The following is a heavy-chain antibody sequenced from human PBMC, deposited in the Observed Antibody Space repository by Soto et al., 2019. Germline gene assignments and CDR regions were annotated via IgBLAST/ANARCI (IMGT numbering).Heavy chain of an antibody. V-gene: IGHV1-69*01. J-gene: IGHJ6*02. CDR3: AGFEYSSSGYYYYGMDV. Sequence: QVQLVQSGAEVKKPGSSVKVSCKASGGTFSSYAISWVRQAPGQGLEWMGGIIPIFGTANYAQKFQGRVTITADESTSTAYMELSSLRSEDTAVYYCAGFEYSSSGYYYYGMDVRGQGTTVTVSS. CDR1: GGTFSSYA. CDR2: IIPIFGTA. D-gene: IGHD6-6*01.